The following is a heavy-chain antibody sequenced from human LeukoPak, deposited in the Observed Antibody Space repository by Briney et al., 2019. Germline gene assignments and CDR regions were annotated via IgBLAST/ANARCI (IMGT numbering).Heavy chain of an antibody. CDR3: AKVGYYYDSSGYYFDY. D-gene: IGHD3-22*01. CDR1: GFTFSSYG. CDR2: IRYDGSNK. V-gene: IGHV3-30*02. J-gene: IGHJ4*02. Sequence: GGSVRLSCAASGFTFSSYGMHWVRQAPGKGLEWVAFIRYDGSNKYYADSVKGRFTISRDNSKNTLYLQMNSLRAEDTAVYYCAKVGYYYDSSGYYFDYWGQGTLVTVSS.